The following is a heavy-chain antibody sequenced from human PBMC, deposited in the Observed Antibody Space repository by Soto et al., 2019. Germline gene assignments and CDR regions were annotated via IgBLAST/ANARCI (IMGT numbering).Heavy chain of an antibody. J-gene: IGHJ3*02. Sequence: SETLSLSCAVFGGSVNSGNYYWSWIRQPPGKGLEWIGEMSHSGGTHFNPSLKSRVTISVDTSKNQFSLKMSSVTAADTALYYCARVERGTATTVVDAFDIWGPGTMVTVSS. CDR3: ARVERGTATTVVDAFDI. CDR2: MSHSGGT. CDR1: GGSVNSGNYY. V-gene: IGHV4-61*01. D-gene: IGHD1-1*01.